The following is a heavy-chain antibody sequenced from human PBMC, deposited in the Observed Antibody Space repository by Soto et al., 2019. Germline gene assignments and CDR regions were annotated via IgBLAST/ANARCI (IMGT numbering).Heavy chain of an antibody. CDR1: GYSFTSYW. V-gene: IGHV5-10-1*01. CDR2: IDPSDSYT. Sequence: PGESLKISCKGSGYSFTSYWISWVRQMPGKGLEWMGRIDPSDSYTNYSPSFQGHVAISADKSISTAYLQWSSLKASDTAMYYCARTTPLDPSGYYRYYYGMDVWGQGTTVTVSS. CDR3: ARTTPLDPSGYYRYYYGMDV. J-gene: IGHJ6*02. D-gene: IGHD5-12*01.